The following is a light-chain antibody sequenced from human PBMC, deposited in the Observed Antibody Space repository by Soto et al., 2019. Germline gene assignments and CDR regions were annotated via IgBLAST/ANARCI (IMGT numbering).Light chain of an antibody. CDR1: QSVSSN. V-gene: IGKV3-15*01. CDR3: KQYNNWPYT. Sequence: EIVMTQSPATLSVSPGERATLSCRASQSVSSNLAWYQQKPGQAPRLLIYGASTRATGIPARFSGSGSGTEFPLTISSLQSEDLAVYYCKQYNNWPYTFGQGTKLEIK. J-gene: IGKJ2*01. CDR2: GAS.